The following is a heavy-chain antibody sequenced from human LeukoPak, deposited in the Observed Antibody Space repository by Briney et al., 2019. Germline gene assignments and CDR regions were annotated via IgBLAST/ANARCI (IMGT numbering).Heavy chain of an antibody. Sequence: GGSLRLSCAASGFTFSTYAMSWVRQAPGKGLEWVSIITSGVGITYYADSVKGRFTISRDNSRNTLYLQMNSLRAEDTAVYYCAKGDYYDLDYWGQGTLVTVSS. V-gene: IGHV3-23*01. CDR3: AKGDYYDLDY. CDR1: GFTFSTYA. J-gene: IGHJ4*02. CDR2: ITSGVGIT. D-gene: IGHD3-22*01.